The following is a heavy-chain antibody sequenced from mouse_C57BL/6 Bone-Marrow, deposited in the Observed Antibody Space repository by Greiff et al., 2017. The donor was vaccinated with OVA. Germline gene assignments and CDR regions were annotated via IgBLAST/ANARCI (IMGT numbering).Heavy chain of an antibody. CDR3: ASRGVYYGNYYFDY. Sequence: VQRVESGAELVRPGTSVKVSCKASGYAFTNYLIEWVKQRPGQGLEWIGVINPGSGGTNYNEKFKGKATLTADKSSSTAYMQLSSLTSEDSAVYFCASRGVYYGNYYFDYWGQGTTLTVSS. D-gene: IGHD2-1*01. CDR2: INPGSGGT. CDR1: GYAFTNYL. V-gene: IGHV1-54*01. J-gene: IGHJ2*01.